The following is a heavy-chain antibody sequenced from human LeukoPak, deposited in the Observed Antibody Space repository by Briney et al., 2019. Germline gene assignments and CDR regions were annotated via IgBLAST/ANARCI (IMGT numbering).Heavy chain of an antibody. D-gene: IGHD5-18*01. CDR2: INHSGST. CDR3: ARVDTAMVLDY. CDR1: GGSFSGYY. Sequence: PSETLSLTCAAYGGSFSGYYWSWIRQPPGKGLEWIGEINHSGSTNYNPSLKSRVTISVDTSKNQFSLKLSSVTAADTAVYYCARVDTAMVLDYWGQGTLVTVSS. J-gene: IGHJ4*02. V-gene: IGHV4-34*01.